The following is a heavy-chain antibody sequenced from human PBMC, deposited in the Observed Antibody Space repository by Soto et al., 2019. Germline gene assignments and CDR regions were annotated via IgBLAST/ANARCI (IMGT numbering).Heavy chain of an antibody. CDR3: ARDTSHGVTIGGLDS. CDR1: GFPFGNYN. V-gene: IGHV3-48*02. CDR2: ITDGSLTK. D-gene: IGHD3-16*01. J-gene: IGHJ4*02. Sequence: GGSLRLSCVASGFPFGNYNFNWVRQAPGKGLEWVSHITDGSLTKHYADFVQGRFTISRDNAKSSLYLEMNDLRDEDTAVYYCARDTSHGVTIGGLDSWGQGTLGTVS.